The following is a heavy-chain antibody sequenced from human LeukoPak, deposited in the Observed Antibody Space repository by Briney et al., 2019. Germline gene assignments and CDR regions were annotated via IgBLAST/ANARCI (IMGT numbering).Heavy chain of an antibody. V-gene: IGHV1-8*01. J-gene: IGHJ4*02. CDR3: ARVYGYNFYYFDY. CDR2: MNPNSGGT. D-gene: IGHD5-24*01. Sequence: ASVKVSCKASGYPFTTYDINWVRQAPGQGLEWVAWMNPNSGGTVYAQKFQGRVTLARDTSIGTAYMELNSLRSEDTAVYYCARVYGYNFYYFDYWGQGILVTVSS. CDR1: GYPFTTYD.